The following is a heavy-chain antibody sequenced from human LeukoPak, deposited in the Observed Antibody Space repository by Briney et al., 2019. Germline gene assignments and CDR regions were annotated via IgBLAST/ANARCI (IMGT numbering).Heavy chain of an antibody. CDR2: INQDGSEE. Sequence: PGGSLRLSCAASGFTFSNYWMTWVRQAPGKGLEWVVHINQDGSEEHYMDSVKARFTISRDNAKNSLSLQMSSLRAEDTAVYYCVRDGGVSGYDLLDYWGQGTLVTVSS. CDR3: VRDGGVSGYDLLDY. V-gene: IGHV3-7*01. J-gene: IGHJ4*02. D-gene: IGHD5-12*01. CDR1: GFTFSNYW.